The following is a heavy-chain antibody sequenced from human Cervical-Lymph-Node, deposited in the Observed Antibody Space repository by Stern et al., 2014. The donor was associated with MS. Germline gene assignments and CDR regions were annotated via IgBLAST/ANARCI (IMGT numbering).Heavy chain of an antibody. Sequence: VQLVESGADVKKPGSSVRVSCKASGDISWLRQAPGQGLEWTGGIIRPVGTEHYTHRLQGSPTFTPGKTTHTTYTDMSSLRSDDTAIYYCARGAGENWFDPWGQGTLVSVSS. CDR3: ARGAGENWFDP. V-gene: IGHV1-69*06. J-gene: IGHJ5*02. CDR2: IIRPVGTE. CDR1: GD. D-gene: IGHD3-16*01.